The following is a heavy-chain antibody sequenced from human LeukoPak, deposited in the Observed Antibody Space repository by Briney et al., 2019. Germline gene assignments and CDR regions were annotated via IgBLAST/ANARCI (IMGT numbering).Heavy chain of an antibody. J-gene: IGHJ4*02. D-gene: IGHD3-3*01. V-gene: IGHV3-30-3*01. CDR2: ISYDGSNK. CDR1: GFTFSSYA. Sequence: QPGGSPRLSCAASGFTFSSYAMHWVRQAPGKGLEWVAVISYDGSNKYYADSVKGRFTISRDNSKNTLYLQMNSLRAEDTAVYYCASSTDPDFWSGYEAPNDYWGQGTLVTVSS. CDR3: ASSTDPDFWSGYEAPNDY.